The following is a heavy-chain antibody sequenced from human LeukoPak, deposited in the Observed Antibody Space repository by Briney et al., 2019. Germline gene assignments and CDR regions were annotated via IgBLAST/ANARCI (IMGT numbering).Heavy chain of an antibody. CDR2: INAGNGNT. D-gene: IGHD1-26*01. V-gene: IGHV1-3*01. CDR3: ARVHSGSPFDY. J-gene: IGHJ4*02. CDR1: GYTFTSYA. Sequence: ASVKVSCKASGYTFTSYAMHWVRQAPGQRLEWMGWINAGNGNTKYSQKFQGRVTITRDTSASTAYMELSSLRSDDTAVYYCARVHSGSPFDYWGQGTLVTVSS.